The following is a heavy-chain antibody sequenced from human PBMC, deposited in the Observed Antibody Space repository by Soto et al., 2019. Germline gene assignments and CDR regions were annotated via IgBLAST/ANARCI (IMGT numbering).Heavy chain of an antibody. Sequence: EVQLSDSGGGLVQPGGPLRLSCAASGFTFRDYAMSWVRQAPGRGLEWVSGVSNSGSSIYYADSVKGRFTISRDNSKNTLYLQMNSLRAEDTAVYYCAKHSRETTTCCGEDWGQGTRVTVSS. CDR3: AKHSRETTTCCGED. J-gene: IGHJ4*02. D-gene: IGHD2-2*01. CDR2: VSNSGSSI. V-gene: IGHV3-23*01. CDR1: GFTFRDYA.